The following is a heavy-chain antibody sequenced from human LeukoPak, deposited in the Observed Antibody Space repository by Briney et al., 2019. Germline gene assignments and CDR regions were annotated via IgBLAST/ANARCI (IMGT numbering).Heavy chain of an antibody. V-gene: IGHV1-18*01. J-gene: IGHJ4*02. CDR1: GYTFTTYG. CDR3: ARLDTDTRGQYYFDS. Sequence: ASVKVSCKTSGYTFTTYGITWVRQAPGQGLEWMGWISTYNTITNYEPKFRGRVTMTGDTSTNTVYMELRSLTSDDTAVYYCARLDTDTRGQYYFDSWGQGTLVSVSS. D-gene: IGHD5-18*01. CDR2: ISTYNTIT.